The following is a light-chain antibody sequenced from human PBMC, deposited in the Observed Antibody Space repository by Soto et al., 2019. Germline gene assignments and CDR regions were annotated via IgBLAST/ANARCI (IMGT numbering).Light chain of an antibody. CDR3: QQYGNSPLYT. J-gene: IGKJ2*01. V-gene: IGKV3-20*01. Sequence: VLTQSPCTLSLSTGETATLSCRASQSVSSSYLAWYQQKPDQAPRLLMYGASSRATGIPDRFSGSGSGTDPTLTISRLEPEESAVYYCQQYGNSPLYTFDQGTKVDI. CDR1: QSVSSSY. CDR2: GAS.